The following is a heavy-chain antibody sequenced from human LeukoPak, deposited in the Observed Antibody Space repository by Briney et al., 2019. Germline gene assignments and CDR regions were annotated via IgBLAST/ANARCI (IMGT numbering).Heavy chain of an antibody. Sequence: GGSLRLSCAASGFTSSNYWMHWVRQIPGKGLEWVSRIKSDGSGTTYADSVRGRFTISRDYAKGTLDLQMNSLRAEDTALYYCTRSTYSDKQGSYYRHFDQWGRGTLVTVSS. CDR1: GFTSSNYW. J-gene: IGHJ4*01. CDR3: TRSTYSDKQGSYYRHFDQ. CDR2: IKSDGSGT. D-gene: IGHD3-22*01. V-gene: IGHV3-74*01.